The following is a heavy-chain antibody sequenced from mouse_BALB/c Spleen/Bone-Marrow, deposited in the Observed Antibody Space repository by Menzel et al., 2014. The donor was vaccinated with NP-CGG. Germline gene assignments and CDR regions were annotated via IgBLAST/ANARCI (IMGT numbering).Heavy chain of an antibody. CDR1: GFNIKDTY. CDR3: ASYYYGSSGFAY. CDR2: IDPANGNT. D-gene: IGHD1-1*01. J-gene: IGHJ3*01. V-gene: IGHV14-3*02. Sequence: EVQLQQSGAELVKPGASVKLSCTASGFNIKDTYMHWVKQRPEQGLEWIGRIDPANGNTKYDPKFQGKATITADTSSNTAYLQLSSLTSEDTAVYYCASYYYGSSGFAYWGQGTLVTDSA.